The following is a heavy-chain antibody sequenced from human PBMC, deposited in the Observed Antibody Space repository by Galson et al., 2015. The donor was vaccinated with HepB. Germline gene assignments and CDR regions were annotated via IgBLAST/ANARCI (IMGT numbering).Heavy chain of an antibody. Sequence: SLRLSCAASGFTFSSYAMTWVRQAPGKGLEWVSTMSGSGGSTSYLDSVKGRFTISRDNSKNTVYLQMNSLSAEDTAVYYRAKDQYYYDSRGYLQYSTKGDAFDFWGQGTMVTVSS. D-gene: IGHD3-22*01. J-gene: IGHJ3*01. CDR3: AKDQYYYDSRGYLQYSTKGDAFDF. CDR2: MSGSGGST. V-gene: IGHV3-23*01. CDR1: GFTFSSYA.